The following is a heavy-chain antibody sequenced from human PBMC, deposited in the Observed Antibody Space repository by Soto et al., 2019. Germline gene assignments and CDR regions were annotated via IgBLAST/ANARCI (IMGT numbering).Heavy chain of an antibody. CDR1: VDAVTGYS. CDR3: ARDLQYIRDY. Sequence: ASVKVPCKPTVDAVTGYSMHRVRQALGERLEWMGWINAGNGNTKYSQKFQGRVTMTTDTSTSTAYMELRRLRYDETAVYYCARDLQYIRDYWGEGTLVTVSS. D-gene: IGHD1-1*01. CDR2: INAGNGNT. J-gene: IGHJ4*02. V-gene: IGHV1-3*01.